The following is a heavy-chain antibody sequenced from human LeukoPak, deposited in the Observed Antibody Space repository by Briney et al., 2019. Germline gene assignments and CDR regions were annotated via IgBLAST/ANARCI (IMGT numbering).Heavy chain of an antibody. D-gene: IGHD4-17*01. V-gene: IGHV3-48*03. CDR1: GFTFNNCE. J-gene: IGHJ4*02. Sequence: GGSLRLSCAVSGFTFNNCEMNWVRQAPGKGLEWVSYISGSGSTISYADSVRGRFTISRDNAKNSLYLQMNSLRAEDTAVYYCASGRGFTVTKIIYDYWGQGTLVTVSS. CDR3: ASGRGFTVTKIIYDY. CDR2: ISGSGSTI.